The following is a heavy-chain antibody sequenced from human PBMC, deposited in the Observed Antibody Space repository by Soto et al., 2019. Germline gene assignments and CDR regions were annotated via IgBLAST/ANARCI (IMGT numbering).Heavy chain of an antibody. V-gene: IGHV3-7*03. Sequence: WWSLRLSCAASVFTFSSYWMSWFRQAPGKGLEWVANIKQDGSEKYYVDSVKGRFTISRDNAKNSLYLQMNSLRAEDTAVYYCARGLSSSGWYRGAYYFDYWGQGTLVTVSS. J-gene: IGHJ4*02. CDR3: ARGLSSSGWYRGAYYFDY. CDR2: IKQDGSEK. CDR1: VFTFSSYW. D-gene: IGHD6-19*01.